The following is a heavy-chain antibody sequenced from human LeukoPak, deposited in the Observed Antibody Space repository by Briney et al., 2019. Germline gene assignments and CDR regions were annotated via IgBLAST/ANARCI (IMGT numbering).Heavy chain of an antibody. D-gene: IGHD6-13*01. V-gene: IGHV3-7*01. J-gene: IGHJ4*02. CDR2: IKQDGREK. Sequence: GGFLRLSCAGSGFTFSGYWMSWVRQAPGKGPEWVANIKQDGREKHYVDSVKGRFTISRDNVKSSLYLQMNNLRAEDTAVYYCTRDEAAATNWGQGTLVTVSS. CDR3: TRDEAAATN. CDR1: GFTFSGYW.